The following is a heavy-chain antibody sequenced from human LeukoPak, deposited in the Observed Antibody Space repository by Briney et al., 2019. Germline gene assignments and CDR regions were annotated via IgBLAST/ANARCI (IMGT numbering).Heavy chain of an antibody. J-gene: IGHJ3*02. D-gene: IGHD3-3*01. V-gene: IGHV3-23*01. CDR2: ISSSGDGA. CDR3: AKGRNDFWSGPDAFDI. CDR1: GFTFSSYA. Sequence: GGSLRLSCAASGFTFSSYALSWVRQTPERGLEWVSGISSSGDGAYYAKSVKGRFTISRDNSKNTLYLQMNSLRAEDTAVYYCAKGRNDFWSGPDAFDIWGQGTMVTVSS.